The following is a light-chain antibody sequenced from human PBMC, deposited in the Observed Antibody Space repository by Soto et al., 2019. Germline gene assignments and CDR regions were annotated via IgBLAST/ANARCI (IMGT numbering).Light chain of an antibody. CDR2: GNN. CDR3: QSYDSSLSAYV. Sequence: VVTQPPSVSGAPGQRVTISCTGSSSNIGAGHDVHWYQQFPGTAPQLLIFGNNNRPSGVPDRFSGSKSGTSASLAITGRQAEDEADFYCQSYDSSLSAYVFGTGTKLTVL. V-gene: IGLV1-40*01. J-gene: IGLJ1*01. CDR1: SSNIGAGHD.